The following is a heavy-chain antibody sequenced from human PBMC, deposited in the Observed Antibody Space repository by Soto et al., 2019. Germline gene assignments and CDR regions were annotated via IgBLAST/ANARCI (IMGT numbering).Heavy chain of an antibody. CDR1: GYTFSDFD. CDR3: SRGNPFNFPGFDV. J-gene: IGHJ6*02. Sequence: QAHLEQSGAEVKRHGSSVKVSCKASGYTFSDFDINCRRQPSGQGPEWMGWMTAKSGDTFFAQRFQGKYDMNWVTSVSTACMEVGSLTSDDTDMYYGSRGNPFNFPGFDVWGPGTTVAVSS. V-gene: IGHV1-8*01. D-gene: IGHD6-25*01. CDR2: MTAKSGDT.